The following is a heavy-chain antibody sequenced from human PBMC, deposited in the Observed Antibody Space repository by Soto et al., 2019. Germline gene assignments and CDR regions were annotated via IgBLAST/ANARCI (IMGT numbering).Heavy chain of an antibody. V-gene: IGHV1-69*13. D-gene: IGHD2-15*01. CDR3: ARVGIHCSGGSCYPGYFDY. CDR2: IIPIFGTA. Sequence: SVKFSCKASGGTFSSYAISWVRQAPGQGLEWMGGIIPIFGTANYAQKFQGRVTITADESTSTAYMELSSLRSEDTAVYYCARVGIHCSGGSCYPGYFDYWGQGTLVTVSS. J-gene: IGHJ4*02. CDR1: GGTFSSYA.